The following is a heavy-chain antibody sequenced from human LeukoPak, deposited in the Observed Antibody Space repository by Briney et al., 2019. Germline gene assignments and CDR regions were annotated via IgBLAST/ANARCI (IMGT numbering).Heavy chain of an antibody. Sequence: SETLSLTCAVYGGSFSGYYWSWIRQPPGKGLEWIGEINHSGSTNYNPSLKSRVTISVDTSKNQFSLKLSSVTAADTAVYYCARTHYCMDVWGKGTTVTVSS. CDR3: ARTHYCMDV. V-gene: IGHV4-34*01. CDR2: INHSGST. CDR1: GGSFSGYY. J-gene: IGHJ6*03.